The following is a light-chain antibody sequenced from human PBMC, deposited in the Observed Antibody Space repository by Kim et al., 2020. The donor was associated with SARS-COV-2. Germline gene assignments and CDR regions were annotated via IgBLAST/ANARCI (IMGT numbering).Light chain of an antibody. V-gene: IGKV3-15*01. CDR1: QSVSSN. Sequence: EIVMTQSPATLSVSPGERATLSCRASQSVSSNLAWYQQKPGQAPRLLIYGASTRATGIPARFSGSGSGTEFTLTISSLQSEDFGVYYCQQYNNWPMYTFGQGTKLEI. J-gene: IGKJ2*01. CDR2: GAS. CDR3: QQYNNWPMYT.